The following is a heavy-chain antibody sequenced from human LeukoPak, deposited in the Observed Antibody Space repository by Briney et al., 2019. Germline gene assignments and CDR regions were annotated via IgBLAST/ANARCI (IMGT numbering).Heavy chain of an antibody. V-gene: IGHV3-21*01. Sequence: GGSLRLSCAASGFTFTYNGMKWVRQAPGKGLEWVSFISSSSSYIYYADSVKGRFTISRDNAKNSLYLQMNSLRAEDTAVYYCARGTMFPYYFDYWGQGTLVTVSS. CDR1: GFTFTYNG. J-gene: IGHJ4*02. CDR2: ISSSSSYI. CDR3: ARGTMFPYYFDY. D-gene: IGHD3-10*02.